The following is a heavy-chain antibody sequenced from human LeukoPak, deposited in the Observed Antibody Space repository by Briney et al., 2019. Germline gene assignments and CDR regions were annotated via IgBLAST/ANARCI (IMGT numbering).Heavy chain of an antibody. CDR1: GDSISSYY. V-gene: IGHV4-4*09. CDR2: IHTSGST. D-gene: IGHD3-16*01. Sequence: PSETLSLTCTVSGDSISSYYWSWIRQPPGKGLEWIGYIHTSGSTNYNPSLKSRVTISVDTSKNQFSLKLSSVTAADTAVHYCARRRMLGVSGGCCWFDPWGQGTLVTVSS. J-gene: IGHJ5*02. CDR3: ARRRMLGVSGGCCWFDP.